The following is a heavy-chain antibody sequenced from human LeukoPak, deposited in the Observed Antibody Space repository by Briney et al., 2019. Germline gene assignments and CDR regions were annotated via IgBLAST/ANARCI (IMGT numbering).Heavy chain of an antibody. CDR1: GFTFSSYS. Sequence: GGSLRLSCAASGFTFSSYSMNWVRQAPGKGLEWVSYISSSSSTIYYADSVKGRFTISRDNAKNSLYLQMNSLRAEDTAVYYCARDFRGWQQLLFDYWGQGTLVTVSS. CDR2: ISSSSSTI. V-gene: IGHV3-48*01. J-gene: IGHJ4*02. D-gene: IGHD6-13*01. CDR3: ARDFRGWQQLLFDY.